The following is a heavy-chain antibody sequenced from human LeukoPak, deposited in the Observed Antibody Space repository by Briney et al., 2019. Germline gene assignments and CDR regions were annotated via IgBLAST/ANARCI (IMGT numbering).Heavy chain of an antibody. V-gene: IGHV3-21*01. D-gene: IGHD3-22*01. CDR2: ISSGSSYI. Sequence: GGSLRLSCAASGFTYSSCSMNWVRQAPGKGLEWVSVISSGSSYIYYADSVKGRFTISRDNAKNSLYLQMNSLRAEDTAVYYCARVRYYDSSAYQLDAFDIWGQGTMVTVSS. CDR1: GFTYSSCS. CDR3: ARVRYYDSSAYQLDAFDI. J-gene: IGHJ3*02.